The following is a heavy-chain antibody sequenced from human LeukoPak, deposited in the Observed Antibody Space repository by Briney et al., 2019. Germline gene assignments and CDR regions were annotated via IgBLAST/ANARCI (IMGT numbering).Heavy chain of an antibody. CDR1: GGSLSSYY. CDR3: ARYWGVQLWPHWYFDL. V-gene: IGHV4-59*01. J-gene: IGHJ2*01. CDR2: IYYSGST. D-gene: IGHD5-18*01. Sequence: MASETLSLTCTVSGGSLSSYYWRWVRQTPGKGPEWIGYIYYSGSTKYNPPLSSRVTVSVDRSKNQFSLKLNSVTAADTAVYYCARYWGVQLWPHWYFDLWGRGSLVTVSS.